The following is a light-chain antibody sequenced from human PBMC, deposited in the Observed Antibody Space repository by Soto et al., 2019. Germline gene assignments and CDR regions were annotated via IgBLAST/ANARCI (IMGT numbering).Light chain of an antibody. V-gene: IGKV1-5*03. CDR3: QNYDSLSSTT. Sequence: DIQMTQSPSTLAASVGDRVTITCRARQTFTRWLAWYQQKPGKAPQLLIYEASRLKSGVPSRFSGSESGTEFTLTISSLQPDDFATYYCQNYDSLSSTTFGQGTKVEIK. J-gene: IGKJ1*01. CDR1: QTFTRW. CDR2: EAS.